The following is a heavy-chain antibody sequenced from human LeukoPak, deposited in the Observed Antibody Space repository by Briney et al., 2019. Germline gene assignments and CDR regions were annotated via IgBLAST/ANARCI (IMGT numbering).Heavy chain of an antibody. Sequence: GGSLRLSCAASGFTFSSFAMSWVRQAPGKGLQWVSSISGDSDYTYHADSVKGRFTISRDNSKNTMYLQMTSLRPDDTALYYCTKGPYLTTVASFLDPWGQGTLVTVSS. V-gene: IGHV3-23*01. CDR2: ISGDSDYT. CDR1: GFTFSSFA. CDR3: TKGPYLTTVASFLDP. J-gene: IGHJ5*02. D-gene: IGHD4-23*01.